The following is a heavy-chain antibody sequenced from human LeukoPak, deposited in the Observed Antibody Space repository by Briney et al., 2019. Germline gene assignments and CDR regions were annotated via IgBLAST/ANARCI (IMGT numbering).Heavy chain of an antibody. CDR2: IYYSGCT. D-gene: IGHD4-17*01. J-gene: IGHJ2*01. Sequence: SETLSLPCTVSGGSISSYSWSWIRQPPGKGLEWIGYIYYSGCTNYYPSFKSRVTIPEETSKNHFFLKQSSVTAADPAVYYCARGDDYGDKIVYFDRWGRGTLVTVSS. V-gene: IGHV4-59*01. CDR1: GGSISSYS. CDR3: ARGDDYGDKIVYFDR.